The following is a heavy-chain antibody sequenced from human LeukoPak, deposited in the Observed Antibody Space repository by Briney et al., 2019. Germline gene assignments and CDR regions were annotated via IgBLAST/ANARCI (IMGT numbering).Heavy chain of an antibody. D-gene: IGHD1-20*01. J-gene: IGHJ6*02. CDR1: GGSISSYY. CDR2: IYYSGST. Sequence: SETLSLTCTVSGGSISSYYWSWIRQPPGKGLEWIGYIYYSGSTNYNPSLKSRVTISVDTSKNQFSLKLSSVTAADTAVYYCARRGNWNPTISFGMDVWGQGTTVTVSS. V-gene: IGHV4-59*01. CDR3: ARRGNWNPTISFGMDV.